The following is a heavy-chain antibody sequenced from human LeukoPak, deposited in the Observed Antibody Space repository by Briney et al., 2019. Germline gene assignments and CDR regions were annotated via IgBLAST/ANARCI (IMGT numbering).Heavy chain of an antibody. CDR2: ISAYNGNT. CDR1: GYTFTSYG. V-gene: IGHV1-18*03. Sequence: ASVKVSCKASGYTFTSYGISWVRQAPGQGLEWMGWISAYNGNTNYAQKLQGRVTMTTDTSTSTAYMELRSLRSDDMAVYYCARATVTTKKVDYWGQGTLVTVSS. J-gene: IGHJ4*02. CDR3: ARATVTTKKVDY. D-gene: IGHD4-17*01.